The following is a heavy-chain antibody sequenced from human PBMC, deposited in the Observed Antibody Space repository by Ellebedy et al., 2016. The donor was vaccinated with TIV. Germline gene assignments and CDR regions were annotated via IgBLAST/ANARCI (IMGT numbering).Heavy chain of an antibody. J-gene: IGHJ4*02. CDR2: IKQDGSEK. Sequence: GESLKISXAASGFTFSNYWMSWVRQAPGKGLEWVANIKQDGSEKYYVDSVKGRFTISRDNAKNSLYLQMNSLRAEDTAVYYCARAPWQWLVSPLDYWGQGTLVTVSS. CDR1: GFTFSNYW. V-gene: IGHV3-7*01. CDR3: ARAPWQWLVSPLDY. D-gene: IGHD6-19*01.